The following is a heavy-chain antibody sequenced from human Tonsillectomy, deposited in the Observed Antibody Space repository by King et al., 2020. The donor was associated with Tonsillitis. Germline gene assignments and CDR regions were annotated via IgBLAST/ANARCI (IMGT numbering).Heavy chain of an antibody. Sequence: VQLVESGGGVVQPGRSLRLSCAASGFTFSRHAMHWVRQAPGKGLEWVAVISYDGSNKYYADSVKGRFTISRDNFKNTLYLQMNSLRGEDTAVYYYARDSGNYYGMDVWGQGTTVTVSS. J-gene: IGHJ6*02. CDR3: ARDSGNYYGMDV. CDR2: ISYDGSNK. V-gene: IGHV3-30-3*01. CDR1: GFTFSRHA. D-gene: IGHD1-26*01.